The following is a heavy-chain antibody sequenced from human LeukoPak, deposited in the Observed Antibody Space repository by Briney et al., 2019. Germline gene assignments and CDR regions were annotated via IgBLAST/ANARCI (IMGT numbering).Heavy chain of an antibody. CDR3: TKATQWLAFDY. J-gene: IGHJ4*02. D-gene: IGHD6-19*01. CDR1: GGSISSHF. Sequence: SETLSLTCTVSGGSISSHFWSWIRQPPGKGLEWIGNIYNSGTTNYNPSLKSGVTISVDTSKNQLYLQLTSVTAADTAVYYCTKATQWLAFDYWGRGTLVTVSS. V-gene: IGHV4-59*11. CDR2: IYNSGTT.